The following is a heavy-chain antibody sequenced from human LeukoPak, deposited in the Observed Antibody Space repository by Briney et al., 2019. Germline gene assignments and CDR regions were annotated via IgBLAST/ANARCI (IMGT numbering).Heavy chain of an antibody. CDR1: GYTFTSYG. Sequence: GASVKVSCKASGYTFTSYGISWVRQAPGQGLEWMGWISAYNGNTNYAQKLQGRVTMTTDTSTSTAYMELRSLRSDDTAVYYCARDGITIFGVVTDYYYGMDVWGQGTTVTVSS. J-gene: IGHJ6*02. V-gene: IGHV1-18*01. CDR2: ISAYNGNT. CDR3: ARDGITIFGVVTDYYYGMDV. D-gene: IGHD3-3*01.